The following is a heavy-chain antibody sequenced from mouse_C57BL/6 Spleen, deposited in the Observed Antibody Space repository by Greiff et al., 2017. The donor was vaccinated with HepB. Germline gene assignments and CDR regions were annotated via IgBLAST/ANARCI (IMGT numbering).Heavy chain of an antibody. Sequence: VKLQESGAELVRPGTSVKVSCKASGYAFTNYLIEWVKQRPGQGLEWIGVINPGSGGTSYNEKFKGKATLTADKSSSTAYMQLSSLTSEDSAVYFCASSVSNYFWFAYWGQGTLVTVSA. CDR1: GYAFTNYL. CDR3: ASSVSNYFWFAY. V-gene: IGHV1-54*01. D-gene: IGHD2-5*01. CDR2: INPGSGGT. J-gene: IGHJ3*01.